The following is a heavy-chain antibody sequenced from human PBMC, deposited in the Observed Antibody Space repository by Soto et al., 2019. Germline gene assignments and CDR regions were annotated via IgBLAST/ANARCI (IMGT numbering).Heavy chain of an antibody. CDR1: GFSLSTSGVG. J-gene: IGHJ5*02. V-gene: IGHV2-5*01. Sequence: SGPTLVNPTQTPTLTCTFSGFSLSTSGVGVGWIRQPPGKALEWLALIYWNDDKRYSPSLKSRLTITKDTSKNQVVLTMTNMDPVDTATYYCAHSASDIVVVVAATEEWFDPWGQGTLVTVSS. CDR3: AHSASDIVVVVAATEEWFDP. CDR2: IYWNDDK. D-gene: IGHD2-15*01.